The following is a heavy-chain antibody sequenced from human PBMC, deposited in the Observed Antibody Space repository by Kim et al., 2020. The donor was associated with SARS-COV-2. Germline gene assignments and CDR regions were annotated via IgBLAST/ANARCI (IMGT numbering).Heavy chain of an antibody. Sequence: SETLSLTCTVSGGSISSYYWSWIRQPPGKGLEWIGYIYYSGSTNYNPSLKSRVTISVDTSKNQFSLKLSSVTAADTAVYYCARALDNWNNYGMDVWGQGTTVTVSS. J-gene: IGHJ6*02. CDR1: GGSISSYY. V-gene: IGHV4-59*01. CDR3: ARALDNWNNYGMDV. CDR2: IYYSGST. D-gene: IGHD1-1*01.